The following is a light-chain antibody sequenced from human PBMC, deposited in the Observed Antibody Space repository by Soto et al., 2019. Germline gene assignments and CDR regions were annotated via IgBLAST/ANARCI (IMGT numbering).Light chain of an antibody. J-gene: IGKJ5*01. CDR3: QQRGDWPPIP. CDR2: NAS. CDR1: QSVSSF. Sequence: VFTLSPSTVSLSPGERAILSCRASQSVSSFLAWFQQKPGQPPRLLIYNASNRTTGIPARFSGSGSGTDFTLTISSLEPEDFAVYYCQQRGDWPPIPFGQGTRLAIK. V-gene: IGKV3-11*01.